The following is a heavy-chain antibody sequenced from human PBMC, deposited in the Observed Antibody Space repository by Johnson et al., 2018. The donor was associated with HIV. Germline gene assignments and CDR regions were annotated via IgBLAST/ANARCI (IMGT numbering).Heavy chain of an antibody. V-gene: IGHV3-11*01. CDR1: GFTFSDYY. CDR3: AKVSGWPRGAFDI. D-gene: IGHD6-19*01. CDR2: ISSSGSTI. J-gene: IGHJ3*02. Sequence: VQLVESGGGLVQPGGSLRLSCAASGFTFSDYYMSWIRQAPGKGLEWVSYISSSGSTIYYADSVKGRFTISRDNSKNTLYLQMNSLRAEDTAVYYCAKVSGWPRGAFDIWGQGTMVTVSS.